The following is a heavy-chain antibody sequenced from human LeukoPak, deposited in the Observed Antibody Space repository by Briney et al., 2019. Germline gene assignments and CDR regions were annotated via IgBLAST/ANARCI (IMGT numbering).Heavy chain of an antibody. V-gene: IGHV3-30-3*01. CDR1: GFTFSSYA. Sequence: GRSLRLSCAASGFTFSSYAMHWVRQAPGKGLEWVAVISYDGSNKYYADSVKGRFTISRDNSKNTLYLQMNSLRAEDTAVYYCASSSCWYSCAFDIWGQGTMVTVSS. CDR2: ISYDGSNK. CDR3: ASSSCWYSCAFDI. J-gene: IGHJ3*02. D-gene: IGHD6-19*01.